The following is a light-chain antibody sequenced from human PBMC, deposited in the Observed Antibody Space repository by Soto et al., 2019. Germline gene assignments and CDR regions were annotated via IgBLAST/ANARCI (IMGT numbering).Light chain of an antibody. CDR2: EVS. CDR1: SSDIGSYNY. V-gene: IGLV2-14*01. CDR3: SSHTTYSTRI. J-gene: IGLJ1*01. Sequence: QSVLTQPASVSGSPGQSIAISCTGTSSDIGSYNYVSWYQQHPGKAPKLIIHEVSNRPSGISDHFSGSKSGNTASLTISWLQADDEADYYCSSHTTYSTRIFGTGTKVTVL.